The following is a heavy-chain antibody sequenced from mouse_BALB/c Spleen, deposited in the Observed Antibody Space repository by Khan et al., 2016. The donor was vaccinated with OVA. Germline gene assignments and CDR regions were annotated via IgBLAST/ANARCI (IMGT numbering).Heavy chain of an antibody. D-gene: IGHD1-1*01. CDR2: INPPIGET. V-gene: IGHV1-20*02. Sequence: EVQLQQSGPELVKPGASVKISCKASGYSFTGYFMNWVMQSHGQSLEWIGRINPPIGETLYNQKFKGKATLTVDESSSTAHMELRSLASEGSAVYYCARRNGSDVDYWGQGTTLTVSS. CDR1: GYSFTGYF. J-gene: IGHJ2*01. CDR3: ARRNGSDVDY.